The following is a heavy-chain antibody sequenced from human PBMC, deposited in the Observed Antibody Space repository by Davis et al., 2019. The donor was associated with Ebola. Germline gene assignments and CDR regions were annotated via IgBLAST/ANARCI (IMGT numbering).Heavy chain of an antibody. D-gene: IGHD2-21*02. CDR1: GFTLSSYA. V-gene: IGHV3-30-3*01. J-gene: IGHJ4*02. Sequence: PGGSLRLSCSASGFTLSSYAMHWVRQAPGKGLEWVAVISYDGSNKYYADSVKGRFTISRDNSKNTLYLQMNSLRAEDTAVYYCARVGDIVVVTAILDYWGQGTLVTVSS. CDR2: ISYDGSNK. CDR3: ARVGDIVVVTAILDY.